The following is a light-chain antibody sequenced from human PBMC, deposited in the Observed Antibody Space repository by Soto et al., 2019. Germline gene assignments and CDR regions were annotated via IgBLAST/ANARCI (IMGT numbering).Light chain of an antibody. CDR1: SSDICGYNY. V-gene: IGLV2-14*01. CDR3: SSYTSSSTHVV. CDR2: EVS. J-gene: IGLJ2*01. Sequence: QSALTQPASVSGSPGQSITISCTGTSSDICGYNYVSWYQQHPGKAPKLMIYEVSNRPSGVSNRFSGSKSGNTASLTISGLQAEDEADYYCSSYTSSSTHVVFGGGTMLTVL.